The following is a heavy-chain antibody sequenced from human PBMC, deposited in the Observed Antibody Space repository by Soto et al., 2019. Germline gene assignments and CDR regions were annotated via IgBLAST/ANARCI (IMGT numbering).Heavy chain of an antibody. J-gene: IGHJ6*02. V-gene: IGHV4-30-4*01. CDR2: IYYSGST. D-gene: IGHD4-17*01. CDR1: GDSISSGDYY. Sequence: QVQLQESGPGLVRPSQTLSLTCTVSGDSISSGDYYWSWLRQPPGKGLEWIGYIYYSGSTYYNPSLKRRLTISVDPSNNPFTLKLSSVTAADTAVYDCARDTVTTYGYGMDVWGQGTTVTVSS. CDR3: ARDTVTTYGYGMDV.